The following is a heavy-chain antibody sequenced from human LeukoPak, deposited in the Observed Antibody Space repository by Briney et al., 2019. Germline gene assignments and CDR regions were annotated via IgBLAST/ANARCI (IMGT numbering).Heavy chain of an antibody. CDR1: GFTFSSYA. CDR3: ARDFYGSGSYSDY. Sequence: GGSLRLSCAASGFTFSSYAMHWVRQAPGKGLEWVAVMSYDGSNKYYADSVKGRFTISRDNSKNTLYLQMNSLRAEDTAVYYCARDFYGSGSYSDYWGQGTLVTVSS. CDR2: MSYDGSNK. J-gene: IGHJ4*02. V-gene: IGHV3-30*04. D-gene: IGHD3-10*01.